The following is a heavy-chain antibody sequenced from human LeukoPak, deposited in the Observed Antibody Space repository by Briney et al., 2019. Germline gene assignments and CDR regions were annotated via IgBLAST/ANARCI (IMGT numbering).Heavy chain of an antibody. D-gene: IGHD6-19*01. V-gene: IGHV3-74*01. CDR2: INSDGSST. CDR1: GFTFSSYW. Sequence: PGGSLRLSCAASGFTFSSYWMHWVRQAPGKGLVWVSRINSDGSSTSYADSVKGRFTISRDNSKNTLYLQMNSLRAEDTAVYYCARERRGSGCPYWGQGTLVTVSS. CDR3: ARERRGSGCPY. J-gene: IGHJ4*02.